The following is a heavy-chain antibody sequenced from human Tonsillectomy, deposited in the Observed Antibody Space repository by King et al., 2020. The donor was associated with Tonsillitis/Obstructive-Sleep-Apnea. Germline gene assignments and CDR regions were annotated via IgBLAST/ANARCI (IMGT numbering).Heavy chain of an antibody. D-gene: IGHD3-3*01. CDR1: GFTFSSYG. V-gene: IGHV3-33*01. CDR3: ARAMLRYDFWGGYYSSDAFGI. CDR2: IWYDGSNK. Sequence: VQLVESGGGVGQPGRSLRLSCAASGFTFSSYGMHWVRQAPGKGLEWVAVIWYDGSNKYYADSVKGRFTISRDNSNNMLYLQMNSLRAEETAVYYCARAMLRYDFWGGYYSSDAFGIWGQGTMVTVSS. J-gene: IGHJ3*02.